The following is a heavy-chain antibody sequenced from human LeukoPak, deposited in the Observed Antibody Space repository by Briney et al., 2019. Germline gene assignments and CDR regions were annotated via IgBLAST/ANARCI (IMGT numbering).Heavy chain of an antibody. CDR2: ISDSGDST. D-gene: IGHD2-15*01. Sequence: GGSLRLSCAASGFTFRSYAMSWVRQAPGKGLEWVSIISDSGDSTYYADSVKGQFTISRDNSKNTLYMQMNSLRTEDTALYYCAKGAGGVCGDNNCYSRVFDYWGQGTLVTVSS. J-gene: IGHJ4*02. CDR1: GFTFRSYA. CDR3: AKGAGGVCGDNNCYSRVFDY. V-gene: IGHV3-23*01.